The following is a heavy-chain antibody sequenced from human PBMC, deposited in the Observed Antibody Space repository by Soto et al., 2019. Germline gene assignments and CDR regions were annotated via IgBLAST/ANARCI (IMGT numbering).Heavy chain of an antibody. V-gene: IGHV1-3*01. D-gene: IGHD6-19*01. Sequence: ASVKVSCKASGYTFTSYAMHWVRQAPGQRLEWMGWINAGNGNTKYSQKFQGRVTITRDTSASTAYMELSSLRSEDTAVYYCARDHSGIVVVPQLDYWGQGTLVTVSS. CDR2: INAGNGNT. J-gene: IGHJ4*02. CDR3: ARDHSGIVVVPQLDY. CDR1: GYTFTSYA.